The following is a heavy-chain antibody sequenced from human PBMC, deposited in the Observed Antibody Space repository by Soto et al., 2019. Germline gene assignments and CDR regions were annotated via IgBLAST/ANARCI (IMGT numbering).Heavy chain of an antibody. Sequence: GGSLRLSCATSAFAFSTCVMSWVRQAPGKGLEWVSTIGGGGASTYYADSVRGRFTISRDSSKNTLYLQMNSLRAEDTAVFYCAKGDSWSDYYYMDVWGKGTTVTVSS. J-gene: IGHJ6*03. D-gene: IGHD6-13*01. CDR2: IGGGGAST. CDR1: AFAFSTCV. V-gene: IGHV3-23*01. CDR3: AKGDSWSDYYYMDV.